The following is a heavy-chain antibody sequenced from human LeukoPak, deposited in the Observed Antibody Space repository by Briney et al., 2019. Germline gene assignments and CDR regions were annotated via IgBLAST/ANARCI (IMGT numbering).Heavy chain of an antibody. CDR1: GGSFSGYY. D-gene: IGHD6-19*01. J-gene: IGHJ4*02. CDR2: IYTSGST. CDR3: ARIHSSGRIEGNDY. V-gene: IGHV4-59*10. Sequence: SETLSLTCAVYGGSFSGYYWSWIRQPAGKGLEWIGRIYTSGSTNYNPSLKSRVTISVDKSKNQFSLKLSSVTAADTAVYYCARIHSSGRIEGNDYWGQGTLVTVSS.